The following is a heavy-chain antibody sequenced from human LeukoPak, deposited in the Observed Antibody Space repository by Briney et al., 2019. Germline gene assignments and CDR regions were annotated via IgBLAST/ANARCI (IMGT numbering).Heavy chain of an antibody. V-gene: IGHV3-48*01. J-gene: IGHJ4*02. Sequence: GGSLRLSCAASGFTFDTYGMNWVRQAPGKGLEWVSYISSSSSTIYYADSVKGRFTISRDNAKNSLYLQMNSLRAEDTAVYYCARESPTVFGVSWGQGTLVTVSS. CDR1: GFTFDTYG. D-gene: IGHD3-3*01. CDR3: ARESPTVFGVS. CDR2: ISSSSSTI.